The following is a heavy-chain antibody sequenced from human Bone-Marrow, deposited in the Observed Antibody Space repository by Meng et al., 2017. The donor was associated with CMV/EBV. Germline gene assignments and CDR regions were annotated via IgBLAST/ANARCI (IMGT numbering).Heavy chain of an antibody. CDR1: GGSFSGYY. Sequence: SQTLSLTCAVYGGSFSGYYWSWIRQPPGKGLEWIGEINHSGSTNYNPSLKSRVTISVDTSKNQFSLKLSSVTAADTAVYYCASSWGLYSSSGEYYYGMDVWGQGTTVTVSS. J-gene: IGHJ6*02. CDR3: ASSWGLYSSSGEYYYGMDV. V-gene: IGHV4-34*01. D-gene: IGHD6-6*01. CDR2: INHSGST.